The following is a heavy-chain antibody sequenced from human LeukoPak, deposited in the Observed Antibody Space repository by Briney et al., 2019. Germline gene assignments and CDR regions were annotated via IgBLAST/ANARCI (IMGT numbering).Heavy chain of an antibody. V-gene: IGHV3-43D*04. CDR3: ANGSGVFDP. CDR1: VFTFDNYA. CDR2: ITWDGGST. Sequence: GGSLRLSCAASVFTFDNYAMHCVRQAPGKGREWVSLITWDGGSTYYGDSVKGRFTISRDNSKNTLYLQMNSLRGEDTAVYYCANGSGVFDPWGQGTQVTVSS. D-gene: IGHD3-10*01. J-gene: IGHJ5*02.